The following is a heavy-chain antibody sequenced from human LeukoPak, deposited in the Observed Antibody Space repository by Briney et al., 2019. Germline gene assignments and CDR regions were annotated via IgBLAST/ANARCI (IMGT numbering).Heavy chain of an antibody. D-gene: IGHD3-22*01. Sequence: SVKVSCKASGGTFSSYAISWVRQAPGQGLEWMGGIIPIFGTANYAQKFQGRVTITTDESTSTAYMELSSLRSEDTAVYYCARGLLRTKWLLCYWGQGTLVTVSS. CDR2: IIPIFGTA. CDR3: ARGLLRTKWLLCY. J-gene: IGHJ4*02. CDR1: GGTFSSYA. V-gene: IGHV1-69*05.